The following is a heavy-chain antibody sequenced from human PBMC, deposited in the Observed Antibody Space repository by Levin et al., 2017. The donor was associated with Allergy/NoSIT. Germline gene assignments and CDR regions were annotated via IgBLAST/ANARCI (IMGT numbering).Heavy chain of an antibody. D-gene: IGHD6-13*01. CDR3: ARLAAVAHF. J-gene: IGHJ6*02. Sequence: SETLSLTCTVSDSLISTHYYWGWLRPPPGKGLEWIGSVYHTGSTYYNPSLKTRVSISADTSKNQFSLKLSSVTAADTAVYYCARLAAVAHFWGQGTTVTVSS. V-gene: IGHV4-39*01. CDR1: DSLISTHYY. CDR2: VYHTGST.